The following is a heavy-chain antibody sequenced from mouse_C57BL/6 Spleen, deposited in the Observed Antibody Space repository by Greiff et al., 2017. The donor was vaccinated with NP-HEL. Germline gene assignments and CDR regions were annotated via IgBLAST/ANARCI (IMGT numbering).Heavy chain of an antibody. Sequence: QVQLQQSGAELVRPGTSVKVSCKASGYAFTNYLIEWVKQRPGQGLEWIGVINPGSGGTNYNEKVKGKATLTADKSSSTAYMQLSSLTSEDSAVYFCAREGGDYGNYYFDYWGQGTTLTVSS. CDR2: INPGSGGT. J-gene: IGHJ2*01. D-gene: IGHD2-1*01. CDR3: AREGGDYGNYYFDY. CDR1: GYAFTNYL. V-gene: IGHV1-54*01.